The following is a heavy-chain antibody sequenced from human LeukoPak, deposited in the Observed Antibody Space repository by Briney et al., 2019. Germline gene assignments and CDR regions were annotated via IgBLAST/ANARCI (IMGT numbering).Heavy chain of an antibody. D-gene: IGHD3-3*01. Sequence: GGSLRLSCAASGFTFRSYWMHWVRQAPGKGLVWVSRINTDGSSTSYADSVKGRFTISRDNAKNTLYLQMNSLRAEDTAVYYCARGRLRFLEWSPVDYWGQGTLVTVSS. V-gene: IGHV3-74*01. J-gene: IGHJ4*02. CDR1: GFTFRSYW. CDR2: INTDGSST. CDR3: ARGRLRFLEWSPVDY.